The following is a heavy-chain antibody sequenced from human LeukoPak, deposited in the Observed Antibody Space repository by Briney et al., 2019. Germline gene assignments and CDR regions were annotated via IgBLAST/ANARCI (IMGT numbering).Heavy chain of an antibody. V-gene: IGHV3-48*03. CDR2: ISSSGRTI. CDR3: TRELAMAATSDC. D-gene: IGHD6-19*01. CDR1: RFTFCSYE. Sequence: GGTLSLSCAASRFTFCSYEMNGVRQAPGKGGECVSYISSSGRTIYYADPVRGRFTISRDNAKNSLYLQMNSLRAEDTAVYYCTRELAMAATSDCWGQGTLVTVSS. J-gene: IGHJ4*02.